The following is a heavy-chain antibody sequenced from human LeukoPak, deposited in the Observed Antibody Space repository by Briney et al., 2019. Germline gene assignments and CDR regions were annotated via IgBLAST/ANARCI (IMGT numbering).Heavy chain of an antibody. Sequence: PSETLSLTCTVSGGSIRSYYWSWIRRPPGKGLEWIGYIYYSGSTNYNPSLKSRVTISVDTSKNQFSLKLSSVTAADTAVYYCARATDSSGYWGNYYYYYGMDVWGQGTTVTVSS. CDR1: GGSIRSYY. CDR2: IYYSGST. V-gene: IGHV4-59*08. J-gene: IGHJ6*02. CDR3: ARATDSSGYWGNYYYYYGMDV. D-gene: IGHD3-22*01.